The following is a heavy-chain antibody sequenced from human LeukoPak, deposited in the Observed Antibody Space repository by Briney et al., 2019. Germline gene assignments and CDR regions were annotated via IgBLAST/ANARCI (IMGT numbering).Heavy chain of an antibody. Sequence: GGSLGLSCAASGFTFSNYWMSWVRQAPGKGLEWVGNIKQDGSDKYYIDSVKGRFTISRDNAKNSLYLQMNSLRAEDTAVYYCARKTVVGSYFDYWGQGTPVTVSS. CDR3: ARKTVVGSYFDY. J-gene: IGHJ4*02. V-gene: IGHV3-7*03. D-gene: IGHD4-23*01. CDR2: IKQDGSDK. CDR1: GFTFSNYW.